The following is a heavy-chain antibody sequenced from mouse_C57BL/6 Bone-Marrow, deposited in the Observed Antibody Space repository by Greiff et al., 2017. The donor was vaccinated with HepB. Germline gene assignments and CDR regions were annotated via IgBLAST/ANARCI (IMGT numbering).Heavy chain of an antibody. CDR3: ARGNGYPPYYAMDY. Sequence: QVQLQQSGAELVRPGPSVKMSCKASGYTFTNYWIGWAKQRPGHGLEWIGDIYPGGGYTNYNEKFKGKATLTADKSSSTAYMQFSSLTSEDSAIYYCARGNGYPPYYAMDYWGQGTSVTVSS. CDR2: IYPGGGYT. CDR1: GYTFTNYW. V-gene: IGHV1-63*01. J-gene: IGHJ4*01. D-gene: IGHD2-2*01.